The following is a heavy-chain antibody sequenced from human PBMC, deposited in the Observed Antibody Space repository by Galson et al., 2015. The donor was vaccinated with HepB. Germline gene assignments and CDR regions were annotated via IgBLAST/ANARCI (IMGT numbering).Heavy chain of an antibody. CDR3: ARHGSGSYHDY. D-gene: IGHD3-10*01. V-gene: IGHV5-10-1*01. CDR1: GYSFTTYW. Sequence: SGAEVKKPGESLKISCKGSGYSFTTYWISWVRQMPGKGLEWMGRIDPSDSYTKYSPSFHGHVTISADKSISTAYLQWSSLEASDTAMYYCARHGSGSYHDYWGQGTLATVSS. J-gene: IGHJ4*02. CDR2: IDPSDSYT.